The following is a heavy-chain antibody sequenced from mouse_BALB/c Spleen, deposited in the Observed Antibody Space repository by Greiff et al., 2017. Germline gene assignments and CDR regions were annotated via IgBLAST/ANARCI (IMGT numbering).Heavy chain of an antibody. Sequence: EVQRVESGGGLVKPGGSLKLSCAASGFTFSSYAMSWVRQTPEKRLEWVASISSGGSTYYPDSVKGRFTISRDNARNILYLQMSSLRSEDTAMYYCERGQGDYYGYDWIDYWGQGTTLTVSS. V-gene: IGHV5-6-5*01. CDR1: GFTFSSYA. J-gene: IGHJ2*01. CDR3: ERGQGDYYGYDWIDY. CDR2: ISSGGST. D-gene: IGHD2-14*01.